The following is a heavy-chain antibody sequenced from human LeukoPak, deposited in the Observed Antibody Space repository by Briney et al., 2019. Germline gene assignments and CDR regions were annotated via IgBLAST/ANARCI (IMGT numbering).Heavy chain of an antibody. CDR3: ARDTPYSSSPYAFDI. CDR2: IYTSGST. Sequence: SETLSLTCTVSGGSISSYYWSWIRQPAGKGLEWIGRIYTSGSTNYNPSLKSRVTMSVDTYKNQFSLKLSSVTAADTAVYYCARDTPYSSSPYAFDIWGQGTMVTVSS. D-gene: IGHD6-6*01. J-gene: IGHJ3*02. V-gene: IGHV4-4*07. CDR1: GGSISSYY.